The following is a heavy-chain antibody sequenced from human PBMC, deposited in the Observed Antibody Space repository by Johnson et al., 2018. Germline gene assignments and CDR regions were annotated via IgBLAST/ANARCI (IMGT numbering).Heavy chain of an antibody. CDR2: IRAKGFGGTT. CDR3: SRESRGFGDPQRMQVFDI. V-gene: IGHV3-49*03. Sequence: VQLVQSGGGLVQPGRSLRLSCTASGFTFGDYALSWFRQAPGKGLEWVRFIRAKGFGGTTEYAASVKGRFTILRDDSKSIAYGQMNSLKTEDTAVYYCSRESRGFGDPQRMQVFDIWGQGTMVTISS. CDR1: GFTFGDYA. J-gene: IGHJ3*02. D-gene: IGHD3-10*01.